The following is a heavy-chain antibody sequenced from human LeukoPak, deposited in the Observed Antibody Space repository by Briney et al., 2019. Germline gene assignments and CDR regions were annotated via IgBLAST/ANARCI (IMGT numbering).Heavy chain of an antibody. D-gene: IGHD2/OR15-2a*01. V-gene: IGHV3-21*01. Sequence: AGGSLRLSCAASGFTFNSYSMNWVRQAPGKGLEWVSSISGSNSYIYYADSMKGRFTISRDNAKNSLYLQMNSLRAEDTAVYYCARGVGNFRYYFDYWGQGTLVTVSS. CDR1: GFTFNSYS. CDR2: ISGSNSYI. J-gene: IGHJ4*02. CDR3: ARGVGNFRYYFDY.